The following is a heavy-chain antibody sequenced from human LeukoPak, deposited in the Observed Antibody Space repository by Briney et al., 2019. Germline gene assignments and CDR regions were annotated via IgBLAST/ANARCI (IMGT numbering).Heavy chain of an antibody. Sequence: GGSLRLSCAASGFTFSSYAMSWVRQAPGKGLEGVSAISGSGGSTYYADSVKGRFTISRDKSKNTLYLQMNSLRAEDTAIYYCAKCYTVTGNYFGYWGQGTLVTVSS. J-gene: IGHJ4*02. CDR1: GFTFSSYA. CDR2: ISGSGGST. CDR3: AKCYTVTGNYFGY. V-gene: IGHV3-23*01. D-gene: IGHD4-17*01.